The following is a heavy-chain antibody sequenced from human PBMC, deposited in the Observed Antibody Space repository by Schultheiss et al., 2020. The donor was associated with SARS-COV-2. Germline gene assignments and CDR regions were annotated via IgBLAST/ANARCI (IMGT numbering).Heavy chain of an antibody. CDR3: ARDLGEYSPTRE. D-gene: IGHD1-26*01. J-gene: IGHJ4*02. CDR1: GYSISNEYS. CDR2: IYHSGSG. V-gene: IGHV4-38-2*02. Sequence: SETLSLTYAVSGYSISNEYSWDWIRQPPGKGLEWIGNIYHSGSGCYNLSLKSRVTISVDTSKNQFSLRLRSVTAADTAVYYCARDLGEYSPTREWGPGTLVTVSS.